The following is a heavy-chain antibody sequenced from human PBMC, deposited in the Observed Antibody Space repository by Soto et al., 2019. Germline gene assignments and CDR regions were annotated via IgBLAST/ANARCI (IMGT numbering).Heavy chain of an antibody. CDR1: GFTVSSNY. Sequence: GGSLRLSCAASGFTVSSNYMSWVRQAPGKGLEWVSVIYSGGSTYYADSVKGRFTISRHNSKNTLYLQMNSLRSEDTAVYYCARDFGPIAIVVVPAALGGQFDPWGQGTLVTVSS. D-gene: IGHD2-2*01. CDR2: IYSGGST. V-gene: IGHV3-53*04. CDR3: ARDFGPIAIVVVPAALGGQFDP. J-gene: IGHJ5*02.